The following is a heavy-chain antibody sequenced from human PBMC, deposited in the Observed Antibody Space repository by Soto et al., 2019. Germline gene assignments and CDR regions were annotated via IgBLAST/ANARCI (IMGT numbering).Heavy chain of an antibody. CDR2: IYYSGST. V-gene: IGHV4-61*01. CDR3: ARTGRYSYGIDY. Sequence: QVQLQESGPGLVKPSETLSLTCTVSGGSVSSGSYYWSWIRQPPGKGLEWIGYIYYSGSTNYNPSLKSRVTISVDTSENQFSLKLSSVTAADTAVYYCARTGRYSYGIDYWGQGTLVTVSS. CDR1: GGSVSSGSYY. D-gene: IGHD5-18*01. J-gene: IGHJ4*02.